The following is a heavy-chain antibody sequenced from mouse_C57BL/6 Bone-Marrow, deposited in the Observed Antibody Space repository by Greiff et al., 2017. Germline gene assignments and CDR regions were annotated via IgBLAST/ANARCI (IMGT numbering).Heavy chain of an antibody. CDR2: IYPNCGTT. V-gene: IGHV1-39*01. Sequence: VQLQQSGPELVKPGASVKISCKASGYSFTDYSMNWVKQSNGQGLEWIGVIYPNCGTTSYNQKFKGKATLTADQSSSTAYMQLNSLTSEDSAVYYCAREDSSGLLAYWGQGTLVTVSA. CDR3: AREDSSGLLAY. D-gene: IGHD3-2*02. J-gene: IGHJ3*01. CDR1: GYSFTDYS.